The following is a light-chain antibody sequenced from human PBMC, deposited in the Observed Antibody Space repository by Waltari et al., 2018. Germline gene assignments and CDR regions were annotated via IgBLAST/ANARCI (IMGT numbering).Light chain of an antibody. V-gene: IGKV1-5*03. Sequence: DIQMTQSPSTLSASVGDRVTITCRASQTISNWVAWYQQKPGKAPKRLIHEASSLEDGVPSRFSGSRSGTEFTLTISSLQPDDSATYYCQQYNMYSYTFGQGTRLEIK. CDR3: QQYNMYSYT. CDR1: QTISNW. J-gene: IGKJ2*01. CDR2: EAS.